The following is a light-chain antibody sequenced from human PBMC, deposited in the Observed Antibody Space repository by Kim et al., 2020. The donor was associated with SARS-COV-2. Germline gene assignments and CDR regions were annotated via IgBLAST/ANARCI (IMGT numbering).Light chain of an antibody. CDR1: SLRSYY. J-gene: IGLJ3*02. CDR3: HSRDSSGNHPNWV. CDR2: GKN. V-gene: IGLV3-19*01. Sequence: SSELTQDPAVSVALGQTVRITCQGDSLRSYYASWYQQKPGQAPVLVIYGKNNRPSGIPDRFSGSSSGNTASLTITGAQAEDEADYYCHSRDSSGNHPNWV.